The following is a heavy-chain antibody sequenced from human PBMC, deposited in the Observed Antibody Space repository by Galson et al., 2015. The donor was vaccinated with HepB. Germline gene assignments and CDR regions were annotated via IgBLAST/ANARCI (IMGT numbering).Heavy chain of an antibody. CDR3: AKGYGLFDS. D-gene: IGHD5-18*01. Sequence: SLRLSCAASGFAFDTHAMSWVRQAPGRGLEWISGISGNGDSTFYAGSVKGRFTVSGDNSNNMLYLQMNSLRAEDAGLYFCAKGYGLFDSWGQGIQVTVSS. CDR2: ISGNGDST. J-gene: IGHJ5*01. CDR1: GFAFDTHA. V-gene: IGHV3-23*01.